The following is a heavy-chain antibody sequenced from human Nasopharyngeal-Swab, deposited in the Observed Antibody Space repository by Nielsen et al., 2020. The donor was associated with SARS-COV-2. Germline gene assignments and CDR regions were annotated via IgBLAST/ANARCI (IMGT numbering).Heavy chain of an antibody. CDR3: ARDSSSRVGAAGSSHYYYYGMDV. D-gene: IGHD6-13*01. CDR2: IKQDGSEK. J-gene: IGHJ6*02. V-gene: IGHV3-7*01. CDR1: GFTFSSYW. Sequence: GESLKISCAASGFTFSSYWMSWVRQAPGKGLEWVANIKQDGSEKYYVDSVKGRFTISRDNAKNSLYLQMNSLRAEDTAVYYCARDSSSRVGAAGSSHYYYYGMDVWGQGTTVTVSS.